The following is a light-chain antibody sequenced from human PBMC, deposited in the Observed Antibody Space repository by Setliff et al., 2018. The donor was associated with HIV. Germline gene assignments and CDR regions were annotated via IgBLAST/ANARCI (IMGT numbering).Light chain of an antibody. V-gene: IGLV2-14*03. CDR2: DVS. Sequence: QSALTQAASVSGSPGQSITMSCTGTRSDVGGYNYVSWYQQHPGKAPKLMIYDVSNRPSGVSNRFSGSKSGNTASLTISGLQAEDEADYYCSSYTSTSTLCVFGTGTKV. J-gene: IGLJ1*01. CDR3: SSYTSTSTLCV. CDR1: RSDVGGYNY.